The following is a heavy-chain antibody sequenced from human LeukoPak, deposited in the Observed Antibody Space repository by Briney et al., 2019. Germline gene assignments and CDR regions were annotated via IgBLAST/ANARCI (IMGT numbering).Heavy chain of an antibody. CDR1: GGSISGYY. CDR3: AGSPGDVFDS. V-gene: IGHV4-4*07. Sequence: SETLSLTCTVSGGSISGYYWIWIRQPAGKGLEWSGRIYTSGSTNYSPALERRVTMSVDTSKNQLSLNLSSVTAADTAVYYWAGSPGDVFDSWGQRTMVTVSS. J-gene: IGHJ3*02. CDR2: IYTSGST.